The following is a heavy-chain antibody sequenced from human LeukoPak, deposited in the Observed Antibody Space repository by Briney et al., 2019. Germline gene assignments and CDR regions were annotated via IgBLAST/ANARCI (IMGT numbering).Heavy chain of an antibody. CDR2: IYGDGDT. CDR1: GFTVSDNC. J-gene: IGHJ6*02. Sequence: GGSLRPSCVASGFTVSDNCMSWVRQAPGKGLEWVSVIYGDGDTYFSDSVKGRFTISRDNSKNTLFLQMNSLRAEDTAVYYCARERIYFGSGRDLTDARLFYYYGMDIWGQGTTVTVSS. D-gene: IGHD3-10*01. V-gene: IGHV3-53*01. CDR3: ARERIYFGSGRDLTDARLFYYYGMDI.